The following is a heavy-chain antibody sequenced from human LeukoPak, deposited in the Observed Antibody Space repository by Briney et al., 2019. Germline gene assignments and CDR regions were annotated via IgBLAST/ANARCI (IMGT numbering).Heavy chain of an antibody. V-gene: IGHV3-7*01. Sequence: GTLSLTCAVSGGSISSSNWWSWVRQPPGKGLEWVANIKEDGSEKDYVDSVKGRFNISRDNAKNSLYLQMSSLRAEDTAVYFCARDRIGGEEYWGQGTLVTVSS. CDR3: ARDRIGGEEY. J-gene: IGHJ4*02. CDR2: IKEDGSEK. CDR1: GGSISSSNW. D-gene: IGHD3-16*01.